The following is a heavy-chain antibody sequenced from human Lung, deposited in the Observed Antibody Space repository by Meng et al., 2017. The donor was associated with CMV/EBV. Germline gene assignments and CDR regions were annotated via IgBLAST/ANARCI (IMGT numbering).Heavy chain of an antibody. CDR1: EFTLSPYA. J-gene: IGHJ6*02. CDR3: ARAGDIVEVSDPLRQNYYYGMAL. D-gene: IGHD2-15*01. CDR2: ISFDGRTK. V-gene: IGHV3-30*04. Sequence: GESLKISCTASEFTLSPYALHWVRQAPGKGLEWVALISFDGRTKYNTDSVKGRFTISRDSSKNTVYLHINSLRGEDTAVYYCARAGDIVEVSDPLRQNYYYGMALWGQGTTVTVSS.